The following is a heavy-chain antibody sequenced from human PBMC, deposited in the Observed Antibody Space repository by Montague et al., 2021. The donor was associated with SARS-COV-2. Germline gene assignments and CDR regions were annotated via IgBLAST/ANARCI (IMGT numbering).Heavy chain of an antibody. D-gene: IGHD6-19*01. Sequence: SLRLSCAASGFSFKNYGIHWVRQATGKGLEWVSAIGPPGDTYYAGSVKGRFSISREDVKNSLCLQMDSLRAEDTAVYYCARETPVAGTNFYGMDVWGLGTTVTVSS. V-gene: IGHV3-13*01. CDR2: IGPPGDT. CDR1: GFSFKNYG. J-gene: IGHJ6*02. CDR3: ARETPVAGTNFYGMDV.